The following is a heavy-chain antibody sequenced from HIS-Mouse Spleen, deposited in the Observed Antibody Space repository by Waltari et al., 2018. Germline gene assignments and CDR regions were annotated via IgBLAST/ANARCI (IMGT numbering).Heavy chain of an antibody. CDR2: INYSGGN. J-gene: IGHJ2*01. Sequence: QLQLQESGPGLVKPSETLSLTCTVSGGSISSSSYYWGWIRQPPGKGREWSGSINYSGGNHYNPALKSRVTISVDTSKNQFALKLSSVTAADTAVYYCAREIPYSSSWYDWYFDLWGRGTLVTVSS. V-gene: IGHV4-39*07. D-gene: IGHD6-13*01. CDR3: AREIPYSSSWYDWYFDL. CDR1: GGSISSSSYY.